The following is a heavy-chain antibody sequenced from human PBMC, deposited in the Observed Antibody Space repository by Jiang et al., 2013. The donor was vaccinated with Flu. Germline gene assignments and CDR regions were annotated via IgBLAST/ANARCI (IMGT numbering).Heavy chain of an antibody. D-gene: IGHD2-2*01. V-gene: IGHV7-4-1*02. CDR1: FSTYA. Sequence: FSTYAMNWVRQAPGQGLEWMGWINTNTGNPTYAQGFTGRFVFSLDTSVSTAYLQISSLKAEDTAVYYCARAVGYCSDTSCYLGYWGQGTLVTVSS. J-gene: IGHJ4*02. CDR2: INTNTGNP. CDR3: ARAVGYCSDTSCYLGY.